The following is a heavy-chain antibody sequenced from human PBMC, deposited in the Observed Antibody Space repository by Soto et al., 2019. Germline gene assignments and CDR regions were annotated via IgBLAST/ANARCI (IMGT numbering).Heavy chain of an antibody. Sequence: PGGSLRLSCAASGFTFSSYGMHWVGQAPGKGLEWVAVIWYDGSNKYYADSVKGRLTISRDNSKNTLYLQMNSLRAEDTAVYYCARDSGPYSSSADYWGQGTLDTVSS. J-gene: IGHJ4*02. V-gene: IGHV3-33*01. D-gene: IGHD6-13*01. CDR3: ARDSGPYSSSADY. CDR2: IWYDGSNK. CDR1: GFTFSSYG.